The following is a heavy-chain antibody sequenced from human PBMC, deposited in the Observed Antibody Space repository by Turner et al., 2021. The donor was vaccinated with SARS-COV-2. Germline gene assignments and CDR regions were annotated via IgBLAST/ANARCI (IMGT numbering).Heavy chain of an antibody. V-gene: IGHV3-7*03. CDR3: AREESGSFGAYGMDV. CDR1: GFTFSSYW. Sequence: VQLVESGGGLVQPGGSLRLSCAASGFTFSSYWMNWVRQAPGKGLEWVANIQQDGSEKYYVDSVKGRFTISRDNAKNSLYLQMNSLRAEDTAVYYGAREESGSFGAYGMDVWGQGTTVTVSS. J-gene: IGHJ6*02. D-gene: IGHD2-15*01. CDR2: IQQDGSEK.